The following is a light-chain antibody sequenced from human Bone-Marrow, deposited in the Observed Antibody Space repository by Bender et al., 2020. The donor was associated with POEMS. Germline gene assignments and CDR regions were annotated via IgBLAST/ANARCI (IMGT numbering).Light chain of an antibody. J-gene: IGLJ3*02. CDR1: SSDVGAYNY. V-gene: IGLV2-8*01. Sequence: QSALTQPPSASGSLGQSVTISCTGSSSDVGAYNYVSWYQQYPGKAPKLIIYDVNKRPSGVPDRLSGSKSDNTASLTVSGLQPEDEADYHCYSYAGNYTWVFGGGTKLTVL. CDR2: DVN. CDR3: YSYAGNYTWV.